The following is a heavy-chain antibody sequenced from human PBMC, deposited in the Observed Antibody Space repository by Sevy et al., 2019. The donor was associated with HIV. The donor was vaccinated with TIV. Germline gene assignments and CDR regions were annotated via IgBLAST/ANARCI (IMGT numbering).Heavy chain of an antibody. J-gene: IGHJ6*02. V-gene: IGHV4-59*01. D-gene: IGHD3-9*01. CDR1: GGSISRYY. Sequence: LSLTCTVSGGSISRYYWRWIRQPPGKKLEGIGYIYYSGSTNYNPSLQSRATIPVDTSKNQFSLMLRFGTAADTAGYYGAIESYDILPGSRGMDVWGQGTTVTVSS. CDR2: IYYSGST. CDR3: AIESYDILPGSRGMDV.